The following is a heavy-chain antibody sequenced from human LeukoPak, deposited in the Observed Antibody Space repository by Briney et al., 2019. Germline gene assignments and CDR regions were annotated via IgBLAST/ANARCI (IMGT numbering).Heavy chain of an antibody. V-gene: IGHV3-48*04. CDR3: ARVSYGSGSYYNVRWFDP. J-gene: IGHJ5*02. Sequence: PGGSLRLSCAASGFTFSSYSMNWVRQAPGKGLEWVSYISSSSSTIYYADSVKGRFTISRDNAKNSLYLQMNSLRAEDTAVYYCARVSYGSGSYYNVRWFDPWGQGTLVTVSS. CDR1: GFTFSSYS. CDR2: ISSSSSTI. D-gene: IGHD3-10*01.